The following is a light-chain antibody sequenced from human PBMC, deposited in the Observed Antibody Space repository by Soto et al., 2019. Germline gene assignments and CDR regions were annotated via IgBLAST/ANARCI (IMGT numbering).Light chain of an antibody. J-gene: IGKJ5*01. CDR1: QSVSSSY. CDR2: DAS. Sequence: EIVLTQSPGTLALSAGERASLCYRASQSVSSSYLAWYQQKPGQAPRLLIYDASTTATGIPARFSGGGSGTDFTLTISSLEPEDFAVYYCQQRSDWITVGQGTRLEI. CDR3: QQRSDWIT. V-gene: IGKV3D-20*02.